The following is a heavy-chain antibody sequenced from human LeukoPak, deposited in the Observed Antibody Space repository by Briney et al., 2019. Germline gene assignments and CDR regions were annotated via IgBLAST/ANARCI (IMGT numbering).Heavy chain of an antibody. D-gene: IGHD3-22*01. Sequence: ASVKVSCKASGYTFTGYYMHWVRQAPVQGLEWMGWINPNSGGTNYAQKFQGRVTMTRDTSISTAYMELSRLRSDDTAVYYCARDLGGFSGYYGSWGQGTLVTVSS. CDR2: INPNSGGT. CDR1: GYTFTGYY. V-gene: IGHV1-2*02. J-gene: IGHJ5*02. CDR3: ARDLGGFSGYYGS.